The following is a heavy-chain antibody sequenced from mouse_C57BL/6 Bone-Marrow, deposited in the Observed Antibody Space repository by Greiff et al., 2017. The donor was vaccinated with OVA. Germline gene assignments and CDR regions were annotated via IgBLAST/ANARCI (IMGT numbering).Heavy chain of an antibody. CDR2: ISSGGDYI. Sequence: EVRLVESGEGLVKPGGSLKLSCAASGFTFSSYAMSWVRQTPEKRLEWVAYISSGGDYIYYADTVKGRFTISRDNARNTLYLQMSSLKSEDTAMYYCTREWRQLRLLDYWGQGTTLTVSA. J-gene: IGHJ2*01. V-gene: IGHV5-9-1*02. CDR3: TREWRQLRLLDY. D-gene: IGHD3-2*02. CDR1: GFTFSSYA.